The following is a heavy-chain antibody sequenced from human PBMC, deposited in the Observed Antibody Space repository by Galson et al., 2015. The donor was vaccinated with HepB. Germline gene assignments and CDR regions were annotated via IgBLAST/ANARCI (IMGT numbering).Heavy chain of an antibody. J-gene: IGHJ4*02. CDR1: GFTFSSYA. CDR2: ISYDGSNK. D-gene: IGHD3-22*01. CDR3: ARAGYYYGYFDY. Sequence: SLRLSCAASGFTFSSYAMHWVRQAPGKGLEWVAVISYDGSNKYYADSVKGRFTISRDNSKNTLYLQMNSLRAEDTAVYYCARAGYYYGYFDYWGQGTLVTVSS. V-gene: IGHV3-30-3*01.